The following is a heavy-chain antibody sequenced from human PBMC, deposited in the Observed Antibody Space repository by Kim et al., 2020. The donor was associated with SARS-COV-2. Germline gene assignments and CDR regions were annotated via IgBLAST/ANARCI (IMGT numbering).Heavy chain of an antibody. CDR1: GGTFSSYA. D-gene: IGHD2-15*01. J-gene: IGHJ4*02. CDR3: ARGGSGGVVREKGFDY. Sequence: SVKVSCKASGGTFSSYAISWVRQAPGQGLEWMGGIIPIFGTANYAQKFQGRVTITADESTSTAYMELSSLRSEDTAVYYCARGGSGGVVREKGFDYWGQGTLVTVSS. CDR2: IIPIFGTA. V-gene: IGHV1-69*13.